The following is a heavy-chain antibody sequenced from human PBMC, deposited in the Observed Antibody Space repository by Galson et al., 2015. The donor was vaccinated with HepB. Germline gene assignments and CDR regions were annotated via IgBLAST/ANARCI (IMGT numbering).Heavy chain of an antibody. Sequence: SLRLSCAASGFTFSSYSMNWVRQAPGKGLEWVSYISSSSSTIYYADSVKGRFTISRDNAKNSLYLQMNSLRDEDTAVYYCARSPGDFWSGCYALWYYYYGMDVWGQGTTVTVSS. V-gene: IGHV3-48*02. CDR3: ARSPGDFWSGCYALWYYYYGMDV. CDR2: ISSSSSTI. CDR1: GFTFSSYS. D-gene: IGHD3-3*01. J-gene: IGHJ6*02.